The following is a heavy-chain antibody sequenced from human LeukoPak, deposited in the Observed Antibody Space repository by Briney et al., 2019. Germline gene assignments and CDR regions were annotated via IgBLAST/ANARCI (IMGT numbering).Heavy chain of an antibody. Sequence: SGGSLRLSCAASGFTFSSYGMNWVRQAPGEGLEWVSGISDSGDSTYYADSVKGRFTISRDSSRNTLYLQMSSLRAEDTAVYYCAKGYDNNWFYSDYWGQGTLVTVSS. CDR2: ISDSGDST. CDR1: GFTFSSYG. CDR3: AKGYDNNWFYSDY. J-gene: IGHJ4*02. D-gene: IGHD1-1*01. V-gene: IGHV3-23*01.